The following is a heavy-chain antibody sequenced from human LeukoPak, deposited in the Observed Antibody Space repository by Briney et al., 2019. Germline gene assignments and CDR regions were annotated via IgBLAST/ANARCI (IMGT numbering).Heavy chain of an antibody. CDR1: GYTFTNYG. CDR2: VSAYNGNT. CDR3: GRDLDIVVALSAPRHYGMDV. J-gene: IGHJ6*02. V-gene: IGHV1-18*01. Sequence: GASVKVSCKASGYTFTNYGISWVRQAPGQGLEWMGWVSAYNGNTNHVQKLQGRATMTTDTSTSTAYMELRSLGSDDTAVYYCGRDLDIVVALSAPRHYGMDVWGQGTTVTVSS. D-gene: IGHD2-2*01.